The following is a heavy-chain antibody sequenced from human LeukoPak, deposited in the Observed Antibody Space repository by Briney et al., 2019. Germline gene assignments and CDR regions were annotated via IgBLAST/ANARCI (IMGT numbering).Heavy chain of an antibody. CDR3: ARGQGGSYRYFDY. CDR1: GGSISSGSYY. CDR2: IYTSGST. J-gene: IGHJ4*02. D-gene: IGHD3-16*02. Sequence: SETLSLTCTVSGGSISSGSYYWSWIRQPAGKGLEWIGRIYTSGSTNYNPSLKSRVTISVDTSKNQFSLKLSSVTAADTAVYYCARGQGGSYRYFDYWGQGTLVTVSS. V-gene: IGHV4-61*02.